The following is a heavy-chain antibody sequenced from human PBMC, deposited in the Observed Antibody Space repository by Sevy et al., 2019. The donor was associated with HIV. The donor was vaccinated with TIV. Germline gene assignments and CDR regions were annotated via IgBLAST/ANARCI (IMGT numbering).Heavy chain of an antibody. CDR1: GGSINSDD. CDR3: ARRNDFDI. J-gene: IGHJ3*02. Sequence: SETLSLTCTVSGGSINSDDWNWIRQPPGKGLEWIGYVYYTGGTNYNPPLKNRVTISVDRTKNQFSLKLTSVTAADTAVYYCARRNDFDIWGQGTMVTVSS. V-gene: IGHV4-59*08. CDR2: VYYTGGT.